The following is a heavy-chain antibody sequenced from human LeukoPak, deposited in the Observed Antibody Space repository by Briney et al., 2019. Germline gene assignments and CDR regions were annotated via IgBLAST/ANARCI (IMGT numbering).Heavy chain of an antibody. CDR3: AKNLGYSGYLDYFDY. V-gene: IGHV3-23*01. Sequence: GGSLRLSCAASGFTFSSYAMSWVRQAPGKGLEWVSAISGSGGSTYYADSVKGRFTISRDNSKNTLYLQMNSLRAEDTAVYYCAKNLGYSGYLDYFDYWGQGTLVTVSS. J-gene: IGHJ4*02. CDR1: GFTFSSYA. D-gene: IGHD5-12*01. CDR2: ISGSGGST.